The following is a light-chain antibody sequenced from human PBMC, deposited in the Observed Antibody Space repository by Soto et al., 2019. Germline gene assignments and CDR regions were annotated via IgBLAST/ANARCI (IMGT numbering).Light chain of an antibody. CDR3: SSYTISSTYV. CDR2: DVS. J-gene: IGLJ1*01. Sequence: QSVLTQPASVSGSPGQSITISCTGTSSDVGGYNFVSWYQQHPGKAPKLLIYDVSDRPSGVSNRFSGSKSGNTASLTISGLQVEDEADYYCSSYTISSTYVFGTGTKVTVL. CDR1: SSDVGGYNF. V-gene: IGLV2-14*01.